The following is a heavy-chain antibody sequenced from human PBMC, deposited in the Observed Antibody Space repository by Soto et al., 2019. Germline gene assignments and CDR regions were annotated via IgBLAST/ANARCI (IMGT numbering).Heavy chain of an antibody. CDR1: GFTFSSYA. CDR2: ISYDGSNK. J-gene: IGHJ4*02. D-gene: IGHD5-12*01. CDR3: ARDGRDGYKNQFDY. Sequence: QVQLVESGGGVVQPGRSLRLSCAASGFTFSSYAMHWVRQAPGKGREWVAVISYDGSNKYYADSVKGRFTISRDNSKNTLYLQMNSLRAEDTAVYYCARDGRDGYKNQFDYWGQGTLVTVSS. V-gene: IGHV3-30-3*01.